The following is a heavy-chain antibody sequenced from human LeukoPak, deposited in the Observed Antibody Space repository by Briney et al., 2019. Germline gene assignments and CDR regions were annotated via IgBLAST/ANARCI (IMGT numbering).Heavy chain of an antibody. D-gene: IGHD3-10*01. CDR3: ARGGDYYGSGSYYNGAWFDP. Sequence: PSETLSLTCTVSGGSISSYYWSWIRQPPGKGLEWIGYIYYSGSTYYNPSLKSRVTISVDTSKNQFSLKLSSVTAADTAVYYCARGGDYYGSGSYYNGAWFDPWGQGTLVTVSS. J-gene: IGHJ5*02. V-gene: IGHV4-59*12. CDR2: IYYSGST. CDR1: GGSISSYY.